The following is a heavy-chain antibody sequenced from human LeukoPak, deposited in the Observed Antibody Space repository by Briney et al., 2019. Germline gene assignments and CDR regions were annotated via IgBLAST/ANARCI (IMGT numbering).Heavy chain of an antibody. J-gene: IGHJ4*02. V-gene: IGHV1-18*01. CDR3: ARDPRITMMVVVTRFDY. CDR1: GYTFTSYG. Sequence: ASVKVSCKASGYTFTSYGISWVRQAPGQGLEWMGWISAYNGNTNYAQNLQGRVTMTTDTSTSTAYMELRSLRSDDTAVYYCARDPRITMMVVVTRFDYWGQGTLVTVSS. D-gene: IGHD3-22*01. CDR2: ISAYNGNT.